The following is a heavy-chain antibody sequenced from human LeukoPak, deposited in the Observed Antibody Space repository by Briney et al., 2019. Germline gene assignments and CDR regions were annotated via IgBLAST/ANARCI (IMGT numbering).Heavy chain of an antibody. V-gene: IGHV3-23*01. J-gene: IGHJ4*02. CDR3: AKVVPGGYSYGYNY. D-gene: IGHD5-18*01. CDR1: GFTFSSYA. CDR2: ISGSGGST. Sequence: PGGSLRLSCAASGFTFSSYAMSWVRQAPGKGLEWVSAISGSGGSTYYADSVKGRLTISRDNSKNTLYLQMNSLRAEDTAVYYCAKVVPGGYSYGYNYWGQGTLVTVSS.